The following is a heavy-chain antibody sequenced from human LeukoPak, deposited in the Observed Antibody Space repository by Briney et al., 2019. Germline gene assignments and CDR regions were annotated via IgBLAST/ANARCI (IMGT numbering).Heavy chain of an antibody. CDR1: GFTFSSYA. CDR3: ARDQYDTWSRRGNFDS. V-gene: IGHV3-7*03. Sequence: PGGSLRLSCAASGFTFSSYAMRWVRQAPGKGLEWVANIKLDGSEKNYVDSVKGRFTISRDNTKNSLYLQMNSLRAEDTAVFYCARDQYDTWSRRGNFDSWGQGTLVTVSS. J-gene: IGHJ4*02. CDR2: IKLDGSEK. D-gene: IGHD3-3*01.